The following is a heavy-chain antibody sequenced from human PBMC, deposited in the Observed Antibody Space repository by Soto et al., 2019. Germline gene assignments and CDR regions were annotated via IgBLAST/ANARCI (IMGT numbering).Heavy chain of an antibody. CDR3: ARQRDGYNYRYFDY. CDR1: GGSISSGGYY. CDR2: TYYSGST. D-gene: IGHD5-12*01. Sequence: PSETLSLTCTISGGSISSGGYYWSWIRQHPGKGLEWIGYTYYSGSTYYNPSLKSRVTISVDTSKNQFSLKLRSVTAADTAVYYCARQRDGYNYRYFDYWGQGTLVTVS. V-gene: IGHV4-31*03. J-gene: IGHJ4*02.